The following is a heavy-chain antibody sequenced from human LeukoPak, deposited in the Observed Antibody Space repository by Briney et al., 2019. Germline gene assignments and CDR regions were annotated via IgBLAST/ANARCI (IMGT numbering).Heavy chain of an antibody. Sequence: SETLSLTRTVSGGSISSGDYYWSWIRQPPGKGLEWIGYIYYSGSTYYNLSLKSRVTISVDTSKNQFSLKLSSVTAADTAVYYCAREGCSSTSCLDYWGQGTLVTASS. CDR2: IYYSGST. D-gene: IGHD2-2*01. CDR1: GGSISSGDYY. J-gene: IGHJ4*02. CDR3: AREGCSSTSCLDY. V-gene: IGHV4-30-4*08.